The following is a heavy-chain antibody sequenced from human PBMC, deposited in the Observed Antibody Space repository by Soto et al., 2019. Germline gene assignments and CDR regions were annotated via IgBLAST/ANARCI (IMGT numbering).Heavy chain of an antibody. V-gene: IGHV3-30*04. CDR2: ISYDGSNK. CDR1: GFTFSSYA. D-gene: IGHD3-3*01. Sequence: GGSLRLSCAASGFTFSSYAMHWVRQAPGKGLEWVEVISYDGSNKFYADSVKVRFTISRVNSKNTLDLQMNSLRAEDMAVYDCASDLTCITIFGVVTYYYSYGMDFWGQGTTVTVSS. J-gene: IGHJ6*02. CDR3: ASDLTCITIFGVVTYYYSYGMDF.